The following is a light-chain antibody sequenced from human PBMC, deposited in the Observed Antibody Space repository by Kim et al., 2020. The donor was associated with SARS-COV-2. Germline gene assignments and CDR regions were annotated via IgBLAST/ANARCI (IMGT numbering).Light chain of an antibody. V-gene: IGKV1-27*01. CDR1: RELSNY. J-gene: IGKJ1*01. CDR3: QNYKSAPRM. Sequence: APLGVRIIITWRASRELSNYFAWYQQKPGGVPQLLISAASTLQVGVPSRFSGSGSGTYFTLSISGLQAEDVATYYCQNYKSAPRMFGQGTQVDIK. CDR2: AAS.